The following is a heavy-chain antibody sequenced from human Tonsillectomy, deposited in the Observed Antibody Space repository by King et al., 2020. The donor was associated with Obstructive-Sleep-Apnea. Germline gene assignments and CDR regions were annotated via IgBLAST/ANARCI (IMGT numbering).Heavy chain of an antibody. D-gene: IGHD4/OR15-4a*01. CDR2: IDYRGST. J-gene: IGHJ3*02. CDR1: GGSISSGGYY. Sequence: VQLQESGPGLVKPSQTLFLTCTVSGGSISSGGYYCSWIRQHPGKGLEWVGYIDYRGSTYYNPSLKSRVTLSLDTSKNQFSLKLGSVTAADTAVYYCARAHLTLSPNAFDIWGQGTMVTVSS. V-gene: IGHV4-31*03. CDR3: ARAHLTLSPNAFDI.